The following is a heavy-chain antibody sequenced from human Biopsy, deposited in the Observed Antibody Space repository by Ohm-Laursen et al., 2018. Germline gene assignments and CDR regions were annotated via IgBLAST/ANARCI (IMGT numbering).Heavy chain of an antibody. V-gene: IGHV1-69*04. CDR2: IIPILHVP. J-gene: IGHJ4*02. CDR3: ASLEDRTFDK. Sequence: ASVKVSCKASGYTFTSYGISWVRQAPGQGLEWMGRIIPILHVPTYAQSFQGRVTISADKSTSTAYMELSGLRSEDTAVYYCASLEDRTFDKWGQGTLVTVSS. CDR1: GYTFTSYG.